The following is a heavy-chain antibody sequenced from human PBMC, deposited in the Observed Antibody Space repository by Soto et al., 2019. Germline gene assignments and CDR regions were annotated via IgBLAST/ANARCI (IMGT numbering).Heavy chain of an antibody. Sequence: GGSLRLSCAASGFTFSSYGMHWVRQAPGKGLEWVAVISYDGSNKYYADSVKGRFTISRDNSKNTLDLQMNSLRAKDTAVYYCANLDYYDSSGYENWFDPWGQGTLVTVSS. CDR1: GFTFSSYG. D-gene: IGHD3-22*01. J-gene: IGHJ5*02. CDR3: ANLDYYDSSGYENWFDP. V-gene: IGHV3-30*18. CDR2: ISYDGSNK.